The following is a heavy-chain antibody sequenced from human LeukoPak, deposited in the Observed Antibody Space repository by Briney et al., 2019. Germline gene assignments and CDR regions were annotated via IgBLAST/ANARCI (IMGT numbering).Heavy chain of an antibody. D-gene: IGHD2-2*03. CDR1: GGTFSTYA. V-gene: IGHV1-69*13. CDR2: IIPISGKA. J-gene: IGHJ5*02. CDR3: ARELDIVVVPAASSWFDP. Sequence: EGSVKVSCKASGGTFSTYAITWVRQAPGQGLEWMGGIIPISGKANYAQKFQGRVTITADESTSTAYMELSSLRSEDTAVYYCARELDIVVVPAASSWFDPWGQGTLVTVSS.